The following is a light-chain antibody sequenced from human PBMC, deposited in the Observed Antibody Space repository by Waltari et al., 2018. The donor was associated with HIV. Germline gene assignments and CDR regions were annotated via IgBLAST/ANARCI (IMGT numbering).Light chain of an antibody. CDR1: SSNIGAGSV. V-gene: IGLV1-40*01. J-gene: IGLJ3*02. CDR3: QSYDSSLSNWV. Sequence: QSVLTQPPSVSGAPGQRVTISCTGSSSNIGAGSVVHWYQQLPGTAPKLLIYGNSNRPSGVPDRFSGSKSGTSASLAITGLQPDDETDYYCQSYDSSLSNWVFGGGTKLTVL. CDR2: GNS.